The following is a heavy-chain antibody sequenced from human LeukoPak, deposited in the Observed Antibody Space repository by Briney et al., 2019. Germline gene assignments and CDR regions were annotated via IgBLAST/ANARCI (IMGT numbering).Heavy chain of an antibody. CDR1: GYTFTSYG. V-gene: IGHV1-18*01. CDR2: ISAYNGNT. CDR3: ADGGSDYDSSGYYFDAYFQH. Sequence: ASVKVSCKASGYTFTSYGISWVRQAPGQGLEWMGWISAYNGNTNYAQKLQGRVTMTTDTSTSTAYMELRSLRSDDTAVYYCADGGSDYDSSGYYFDAYFQHWGQGTLVTVSP. J-gene: IGHJ1*01. D-gene: IGHD3-22*01.